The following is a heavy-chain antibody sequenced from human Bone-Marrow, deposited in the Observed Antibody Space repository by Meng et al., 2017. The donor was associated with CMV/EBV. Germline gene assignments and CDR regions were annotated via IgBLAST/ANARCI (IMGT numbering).Heavy chain of an antibody. D-gene: IGHD1-1*01. Sequence: ASVKVSCKASGYTFTDYYIHWVRQAPGQGLERMGRINPNSGGTNYTQMFHGRVTMTRDTSLTTAYMELSSLRSDDTAFYYCARDRLPKYNDIRWFDPWGQGNLVNVSS. CDR3: ARDRLPKYNDIRWFDP. CDR1: GYTFTDYY. J-gene: IGHJ5*02. V-gene: IGHV1-2*06. CDR2: INPNSGGT.